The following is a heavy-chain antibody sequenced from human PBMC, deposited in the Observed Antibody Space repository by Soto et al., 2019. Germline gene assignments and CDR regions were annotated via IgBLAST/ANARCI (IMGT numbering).Heavy chain of an antibody. Sequence: VQLVESGGGVVLSGRSLRLSCAAYGFTFSNYGMHWVRQAPGKGLEWVAAISYDGSNEYYADSVRGRFTISRDNFKNTLALQMNSLREDDTALYYCAKNFPQHPRVLFYMDVWGKGTTVSVSS. CDR2: ISYDGSNE. CDR3: AKNFPQHPRVLFYMDV. D-gene: IGHD3-3*01. V-gene: IGHV3-30*18. J-gene: IGHJ6*03. CDR1: GFTFSNYG.